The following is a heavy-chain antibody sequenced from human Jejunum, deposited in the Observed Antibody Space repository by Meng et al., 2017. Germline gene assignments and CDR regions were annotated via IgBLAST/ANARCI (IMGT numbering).Heavy chain of an antibody. Sequence: EWQVVQSGGGLVEPGESRRSSCAASGITFRRVWMSWVRQAPGKGLEWVGRIKSKTDGETTDYGAPVRGRFSISRDDSTNTLYLQMNSLKTDDTAVYYCTTGAPPGSFFDYWGQGTLVTVSS. CDR1: GITFRRVW. V-gene: IGHV3-15*01. J-gene: IGHJ4*02. CDR3: TTGAPPGSFFDY. CDR2: IKSKTDGETT. D-gene: IGHD3-16*01.